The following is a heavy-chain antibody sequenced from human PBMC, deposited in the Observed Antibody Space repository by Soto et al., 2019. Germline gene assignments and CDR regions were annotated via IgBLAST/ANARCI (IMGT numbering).Heavy chain of an antibody. V-gene: IGHV3-48*02. CDR2: ISSSSSTI. J-gene: IGHJ5*02. CDR3: ARVPSRSIAALEFDP. Sequence: EVQLVESGGGLVQPGGSLRLSCAASGFTFSSYSMNWVRQAPGKGLEWVSYISSSSSTIYYADSVKGRITISRDNAKNSLYLQMNSLRDEDTAVYYCARVPSRSIAALEFDPWGQGPLVTVSS. CDR1: GFTFSSYS. D-gene: IGHD6-6*01.